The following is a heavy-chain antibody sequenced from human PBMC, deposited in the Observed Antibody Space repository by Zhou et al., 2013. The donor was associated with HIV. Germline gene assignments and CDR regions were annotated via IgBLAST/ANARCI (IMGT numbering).Heavy chain of an antibody. CDR1: GGTFSSYA. Sequence: QVQLVQSGAEVKKPGSSVKVSCKASGGTFSSYAISWVRQAPGQGLEWMGRIIPILGIANYAQKFQGRVTITADKSTSTAYMELSSLRSEDTAVYYCARGSVHAGDFDYWGQGTLVTVSS. V-gene: IGHV1-69*04. CDR3: ARGSVHAGDFDY. J-gene: IGHJ4*02. CDR2: IIPILGIA. D-gene: IGHD3-10*01.